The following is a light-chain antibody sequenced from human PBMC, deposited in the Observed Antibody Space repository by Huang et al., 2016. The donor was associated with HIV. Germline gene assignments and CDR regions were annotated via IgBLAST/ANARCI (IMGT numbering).Light chain of an antibody. V-gene: IGKV3-20*01. CDR3: QQFGDPFT. CDR2: GAS. Sequence: EVVLMQSPGPLSLSLGERATLSCKANQVVSSSYLAWYQQKPGQAPRLLIYGASSRASGIPDRFSGSGSGTDFTLIINRLEPEDFAMYYCQQFGDPFTFGGGTKVEI. CDR1: QVVSSSY. J-gene: IGKJ4*01.